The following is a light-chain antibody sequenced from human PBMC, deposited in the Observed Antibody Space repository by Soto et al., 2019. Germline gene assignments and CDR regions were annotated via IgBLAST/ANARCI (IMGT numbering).Light chain of an antibody. CDR2: GSS. Sequence: EVVLTQSPGTLSLSPGERATLSCRASQSVTNKYLAWYQQKPGQAPRLLIFGSSARATGIPDRFSGSGSGTAFTLTISRLEPEDVAVYYCQQYGSSPPYTFGQGTKLEI. J-gene: IGKJ2*01. CDR1: QSVTNKY. CDR3: QQYGSSPPYT. V-gene: IGKV3-20*01.